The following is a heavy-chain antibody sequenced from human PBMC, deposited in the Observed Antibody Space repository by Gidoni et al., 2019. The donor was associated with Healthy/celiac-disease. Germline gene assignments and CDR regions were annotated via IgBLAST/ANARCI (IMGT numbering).Heavy chain of an antibody. CDR2: TYYRSKWYN. J-gene: IGHJ6*02. V-gene: IGHV6-1*01. D-gene: IGHD3-22*01. CDR1: GDSVSSNSAS. Sequence: QVQLQQSGPGLVKPSQTLSLTCAISGDSVSSNSASWNWIRQSPSRGLEWLGRTYYRSKWYNDYAVSVKSRITINPDTSKNQFSLQLNSVTPEDTAVYYCARVNYYDSSGYYYGIGGMDVWGQGTTVTVSS. CDR3: ARVNYYDSSGYYYGIGGMDV.